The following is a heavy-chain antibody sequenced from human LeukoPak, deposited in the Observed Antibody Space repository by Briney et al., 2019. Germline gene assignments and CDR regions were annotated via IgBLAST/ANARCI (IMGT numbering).Heavy chain of an antibody. D-gene: IGHD2-2*01. J-gene: IGHJ6*03. CDR1: GYTFTSYD. CDR3: AREVPAAMISYYYYMDV. V-gene: IGHV1-8*01. CDR2: MNPNSGNT. Sequence: ASVKVSCKASGYTFTSYDINWVRQATGQGLEWMGWMNPNSGNTGYAQKFQGRVTMTRNTSISTAYMELSSPRSEDTAVYYCAREVPAAMISYYYYMDVWGKGTTVTVSS.